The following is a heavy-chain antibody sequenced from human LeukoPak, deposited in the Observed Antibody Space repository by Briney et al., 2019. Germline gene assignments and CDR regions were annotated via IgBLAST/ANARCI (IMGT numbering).Heavy chain of an antibody. CDR2: IKQDGTEK. D-gene: IGHD1-26*01. V-gene: IGHV3-7*01. Sequence: QPGGSLRLSCEASGFTFSSYWMSWVRQAPGKGLEWVANIKQDGTEKNYVDSVKGRFTISKDNAKNSLYLQMNSLRAEDTAVYYCANFANVEFGSQPWGQGTLVTVSS. CDR3: ANFANVEFGSQP. J-gene: IGHJ4*02. CDR1: GFTFSSYW.